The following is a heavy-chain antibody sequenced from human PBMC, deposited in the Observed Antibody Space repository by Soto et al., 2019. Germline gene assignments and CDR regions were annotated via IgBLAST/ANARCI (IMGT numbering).Heavy chain of an antibody. CDR1: GFSLSNARMG. J-gene: IGHJ3*02. CDR3: ARVASEGYFDWFGDAFDI. V-gene: IGHV2-26*01. Sequence: QVTLKESGPVLVKPTETLTLTCTVSGFSLSNARMGVSWIRQPPGKALEWLAHIFSNDEKSYSTSLKSRLTISKDTSKSQVVLTMTNMDRVDTATYYCARVASEGYFDWFGDAFDIWGQGTMVTVSS. D-gene: IGHD3-9*01. CDR2: IFSNDEK.